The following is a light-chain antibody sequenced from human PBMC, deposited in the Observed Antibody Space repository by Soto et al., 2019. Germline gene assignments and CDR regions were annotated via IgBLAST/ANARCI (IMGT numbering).Light chain of an antibody. CDR2: KAS. Sequence: DIQMTQSPSTLSASVGDRVTITCRASQSISSWLAWYQQKPGKAPKLLIYKASSLESGVPSRFSGSGSGTEFPLTISSLQPDDFATYYCQQYNSYSPYTLGQGTKLETK. V-gene: IGKV1-5*03. J-gene: IGKJ2*01. CDR3: QQYNSYSPYT. CDR1: QSISSW.